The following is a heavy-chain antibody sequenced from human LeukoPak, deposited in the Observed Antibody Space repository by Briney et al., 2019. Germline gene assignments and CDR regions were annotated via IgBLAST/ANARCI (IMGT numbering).Heavy chain of an antibody. D-gene: IGHD3-22*01. J-gene: IGHJ4*02. Sequence: SETLSLTCTVSGGSIGSGPYYWSWIRQPPGKGLEWIGTVYYTTNSYYYSSLKSRVTIAIDTSKNQFSLRLSSVTAADTAIYYCARRDNSDSSGYFDHWGQGTLVTVSS. V-gene: IGHV4-39*01. CDR1: GGSIGSGPYY. CDR2: VYYTTNS. CDR3: ARRDNSDSSGYFDH.